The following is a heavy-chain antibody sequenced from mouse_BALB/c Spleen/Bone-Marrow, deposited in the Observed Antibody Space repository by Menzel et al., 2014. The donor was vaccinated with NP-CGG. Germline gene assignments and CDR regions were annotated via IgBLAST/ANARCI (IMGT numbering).Heavy chain of an antibody. CDR3: AREDYRYGNWYFDD. J-gene: IGHJ1*01. CDR1: GYTFTSYW. D-gene: IGHD2-14*01. CDR2: LAPGSGGI. V-gene: IGHV1S41*01. Sequence: DLVNPGASVKLSCKASGYTFTSYWIHWITQRPGQGLEWIGRLAPGSGGIYYSEIFKGRATLTVDTSSSTAYIQLSSLSSEDSAVYFCAREDYRYGNWYFDDGGAGTTVTVSS.